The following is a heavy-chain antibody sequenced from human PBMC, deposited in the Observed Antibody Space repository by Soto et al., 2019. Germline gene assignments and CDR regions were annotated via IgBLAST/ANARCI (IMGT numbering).Heavy chain of an antibody. CDR3: ARTVALYYFDY. J-gene: IGHJ4*02. D-gene: IGHD4-17*01. CDR2: ISYDGSNK. V-gene: IGHV3-30-3*01. Sequence: QVQLVESGGGVVQPGRSLRLSCAASGFTFSSYAMHWVRQAPGKGLEWVAVISYDGSNKYYADSVKGRFTISRDNSKNTLYLQMNSLSAEDTAVYYCARTVALYYFDYWGQGTLVTVSS. CDR1: GFTFSSYA.